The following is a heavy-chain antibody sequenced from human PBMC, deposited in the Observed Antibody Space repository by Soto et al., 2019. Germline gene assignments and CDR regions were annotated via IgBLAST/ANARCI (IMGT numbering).Heavy chain of an antibody. D-gene: IGHD6-13*01. CDR1: GHHFISNH. CDR2: INPIDGSM. J-gene: IGHJ4*02. V-gene: IGHV1-46*01. CDR3: ARDLFGSWAIDY. Sequence: QVQLVQSGAAVREPGASVKGSCKTSGHHFISNHRHWMRQTPAQGLEWMVIINPIDGSMSYAQKFRGRVTVTRDTPTSSVYMELRGLTPADTAVYFCARDLFGSWAIDYWGPGTRVTVSS.